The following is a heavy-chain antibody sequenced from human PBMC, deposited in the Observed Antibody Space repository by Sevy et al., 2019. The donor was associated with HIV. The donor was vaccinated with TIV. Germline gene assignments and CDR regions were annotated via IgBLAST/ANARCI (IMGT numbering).Heavy chain of an antibody. D-gene: IGHD6-13*01. V-gene: IGHV3-53*01. J-gene: IGHJ5*02. CDR2: SYSSGTT. Sequence: GGSLRLSCAGSGFDVSNNYMSWVRQAPGKGLEWVSISYSSGTTYYADSVKGRFTISRDKSKNTVYLQMSSLGADDTAFYHCARDYSRRPGWFDPWGQGTLVTVSS. CDR1: GFDVSNNY. CDR3: ARDYSRRPGWFDP.